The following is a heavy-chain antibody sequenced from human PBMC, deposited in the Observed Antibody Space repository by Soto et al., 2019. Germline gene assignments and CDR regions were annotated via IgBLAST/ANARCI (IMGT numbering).Heavy chain of an antibody. J-gene: IGHJ6*02. Sequence: QLQLQEPGPGLVKSSQTLSLTCAVSGDSVSSGNYYWNWIRQRPGEGLEWIGYIFSSGSTYYNPSLESRLTISMDTSKNQFSLKLSSVTAADTAVYYCARDRGFGMDVWGQETTVTVSS. CDR3: ARDRGFGMDV. CDR2: IFSSGST. CDR1: GDSVSSGNYY. V-gene: IGHV4-31*11.